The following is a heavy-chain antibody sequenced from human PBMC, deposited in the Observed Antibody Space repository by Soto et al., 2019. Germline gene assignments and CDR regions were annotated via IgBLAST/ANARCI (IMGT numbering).Heavy chain of an antibody. CDR2: INHSGKT. D-gene: IGHD2-15*01. Sequence: QVQLQQWGAGLLKPSETLSLTCAVYGGSFSNHYWSWIRQPPGKGLEWIGEINHSGKTNHNPSLKGRVTISVDTSKNHFSLKVSSVTAADTAAYYCARGYCGGGTCYFSDAFDIWGQGTMVTVSS. V-gene: IGHV4-34*01. CDR3: ARGYCGGGTCYFSDAFDI. J-gene: IGHJ3*02. CDR1: GGSFSNHY.